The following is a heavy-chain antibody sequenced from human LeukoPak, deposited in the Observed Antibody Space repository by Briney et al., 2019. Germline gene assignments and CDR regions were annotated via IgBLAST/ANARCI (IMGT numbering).Heavy chain of an antibody. CDR3: ARASFGVVTTIDY. J-gene: IGHJ4*02. CDR1: GGSISSGGYY. CDR2: IYHSGST. D-gene: IGHD3-3*01. Sequence: SQTLSLTCTVSGGSISSGGYYWSWIRQHPGKGLEWIGYIYHSGSTYYNPSLKSRVTISVDRSKNQFSLKLSSVIAADTAVYYCARASFGVVTTIDYWGQGTLVTVSS. V-gene: IGHV4-30-2*01.